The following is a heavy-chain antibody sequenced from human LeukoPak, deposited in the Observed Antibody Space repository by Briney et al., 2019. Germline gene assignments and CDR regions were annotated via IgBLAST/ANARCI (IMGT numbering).Heavy chain of an antibody. D-gene: IGHD4-17*01. J-gene: IGHJ5*02. CDR1: GGSISSSSYY. CDR2: IYYSGST. Sequence: SETLPLTCTVSGGSISSSSYYWGWIRQPPGKGLEWIGSIYYSGSTYYNPSLKSRVTISVDTSKNQFSLKLSSVTAADTAVYYCASPGFNYGDYPEWFDPWGQGTLVTVSS. V-gene: IGHV4-39*01. CDR3: ASPGFNYGDYPEWFDP.